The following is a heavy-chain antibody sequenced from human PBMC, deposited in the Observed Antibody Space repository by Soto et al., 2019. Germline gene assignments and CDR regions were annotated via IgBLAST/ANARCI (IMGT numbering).Heavy chain of an antibody. CDR3: ARPTNPGTSDAFDI. Sequence: QLQLQESGPGLVKPSETLSLTCTVSGGSISGGSYYWGWIRQPPGKGLEWIGSIYYSGSTYHNPSRKGRVNISVDTAKNQFSLKLRSVTAADTAVYYCARPTNPGTSDAFDIWGQGTMVTAFS. J-gene: IGHJ3*02. CDR2: IYYSGST. V-gene: IGHV4-39*01. D-gene: IGHD1-1*01. CDR1: GGSISGGSYY.